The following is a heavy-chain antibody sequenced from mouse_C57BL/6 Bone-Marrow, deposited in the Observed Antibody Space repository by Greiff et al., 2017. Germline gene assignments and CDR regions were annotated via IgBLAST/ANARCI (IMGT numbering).Heavy chain of an antibody. Sequence: ESGPGLVKPSQSLSLTCSVTGYSITSGYYWNWIRQFPGNKLEWMGYISYDGSNNYNPSLKNRISITRDTSKNQFFLKLNSVTTEDTATDYCARERRPLLNSYYAMDYWGQGTSVTVSA. CDR3: ARERRPLLNSYYAMDY. D-gene: IGHD1-2*01. V-gene: IGHV3-6*01. CDR2: ISYDGSN. J-gene: IGHJ4*01. CDR1: GYSITSGYY.